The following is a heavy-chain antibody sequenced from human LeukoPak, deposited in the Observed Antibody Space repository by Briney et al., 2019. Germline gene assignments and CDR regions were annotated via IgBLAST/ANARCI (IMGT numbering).Heavy chain of an antibody. D-gene: IGHD3-3*01. V-gene: IGHV1-8*03. CDR3: ARNYYDFWSGYPSSYYYYYMDV. Sequence: ASVKVSCKASGYTFTSYDINWVRQATGQGLEWMGWMNPNSGNTGYAQKFQGRVTITRNTSISTAYMELSSLRSEDTAVYYCARNYYDFWSGYPSSYYYYYMDVWGKGTTATVSS. CDR1: GYTFTSYD. J-gene: IGHJ6*03. CDR2: MNPNSGNT.